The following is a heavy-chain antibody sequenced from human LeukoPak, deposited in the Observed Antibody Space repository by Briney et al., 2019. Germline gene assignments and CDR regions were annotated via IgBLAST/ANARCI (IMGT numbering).Heavy chain of an antibody. V-gene: IGHV3-64*04. CDR3: ARDWEFRALRSPSYYFDY. J-gene: IGHJ4*02. Sequence: GGSLRLSCSASGFTFSSYAMHWVRQAPGKGLQYVSAISSNGGSTYYADSVKGRFTISRDNSKNTLYLQMSSLRTEDTAVYYCARDWEFRALRSPSYYFDYWGQGTLVTVSS. D-gene: IGHD3-10*01. CDR2: ISSNGGST. CDR1: GFTFSSYA.